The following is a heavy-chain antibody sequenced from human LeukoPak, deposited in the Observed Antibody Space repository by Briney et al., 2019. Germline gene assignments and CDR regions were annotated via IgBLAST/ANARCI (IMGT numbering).Heavy chain of an antibody. Sequence: GSLRLSCTASGFTFGDYAMSWFRQPPGKGLEWIGEINHSGSTNYNPSLKSRVTISVDTSKNQFSLKLSSVTAADTAVYYCARGFLGLFYWGQGTLVTVSS. CDR3: ARGFLGLFY. D-gene: IGHD1-26*01. V-gene: IGHV4-34*01. CDR2: INHSGST. J-gene: IGHJ4*02. CDR1: GFTFGDYA.